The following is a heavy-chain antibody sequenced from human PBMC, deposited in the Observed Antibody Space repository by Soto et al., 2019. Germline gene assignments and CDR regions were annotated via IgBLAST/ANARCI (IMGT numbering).Heavy chain of an antibody. CDR1: GGPFSGYY. V-gene: IGHV4-34*01. D-gene: IGHD5-18*01. Sequence: SETLSLTCVVYGGPFSGYYWTWIRQPPGKGLEWIGEIDHSGNTDYNPSLESRVTISLDTSKNQFSLKVSFVTAADTAVYFCARLGGYSYHLYGMDVWGQGTTVTVSS. CDR2: IDHSGNT. J-gene: IGHJ6*02. CDR3: ARLGGYSYHLYGMDV.